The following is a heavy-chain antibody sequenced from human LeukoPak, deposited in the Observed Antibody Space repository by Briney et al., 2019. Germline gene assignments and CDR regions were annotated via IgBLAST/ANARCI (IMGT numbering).Heavy chain of an antibody. J-gene: IGHJ4*02. V-gene: IGHV4-59*01. D-gene: IGHD3-16*02. CDR1: GRSISSYY. Sequence: WETLTLTCTVSGRSISSYYWSWIRQPPGKGLEWIGYIYYSGSTNSNPSLKSRVTISVDTSKDQFSLKLSSVTAADTAVYYCARGPGRIGFDYDYVWGSYRYSYYFDYWGQGTLVTVSS. CDR2: IYYSGST. CDR3: ARGPGRIGFDYDYVWGSYRYSYYFDY.